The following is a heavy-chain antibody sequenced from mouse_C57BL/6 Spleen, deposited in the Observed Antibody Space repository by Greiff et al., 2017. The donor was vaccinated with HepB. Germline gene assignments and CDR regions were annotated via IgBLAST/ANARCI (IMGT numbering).Heavy chain of an antibody. CDR1: GYTFTDYY. CDR3: AHRDDYYAMDY. V-gene: IGHV1-26*01. D-gene: IGHD3-3*01. J-gene: IGHJ4*01. CDR2: INPNNGGT. Sequence: VQLQQSGPELVKPGASVKISCKASGYTFTDYYMNWVKQSHGKSLEWIGDINPNNGGTSYNQKFKGKATLTVDKSSSTAYMELRSLTSEDSAVYYCAHRDDYYAMDYWGQGTSVTVSS.